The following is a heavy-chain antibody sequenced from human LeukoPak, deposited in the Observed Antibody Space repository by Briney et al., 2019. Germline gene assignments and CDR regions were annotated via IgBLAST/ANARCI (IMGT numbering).Heavy chain of an antibody. J-gene: IGHJ4*02. V-gene: IGHV1-2*04. CDR3: ARGDYFDY. Sequence: ASVKVSCKASGYTFTGYYVHWVRQAPGQGLEWMGWINPNSGGTNYAQEFQGWVTMTRDTSISTAYMELSRLRSDDTAVYYCARGDYFDYWGQGTLVTVSS. CDR2: INPNSGGT. CDR1: GYTFTGYY.